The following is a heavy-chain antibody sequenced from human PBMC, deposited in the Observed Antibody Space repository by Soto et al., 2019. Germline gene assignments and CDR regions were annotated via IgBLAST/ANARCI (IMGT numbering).Heavy chain of an antibody. D-gene: IGHD4-17*01. Sequence: QVPLVESGGGVVQPGRSLRLSCAASGFAFSRHGMHWVRQAPGKGLEWVAVIVRDGSEDYYADSVEGRFTISRDNSKNTLYLEMNNLRPEDTAVYYCARDDDYDDNGLDSWGQGTLVTVSS. CDR2: IVRDGSED. V-gene: IGHV3-33*01. CDR3: ARDDDYDDNGLDS. J-gene: IGHJ5*01. CDR1: GFAFSRHG.